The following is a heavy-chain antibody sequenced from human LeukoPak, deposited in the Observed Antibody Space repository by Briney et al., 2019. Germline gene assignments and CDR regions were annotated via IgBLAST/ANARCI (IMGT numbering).Heavy chain of an antibody. V-gene: IGHV3-23*01. CDR1: GFTLSSYA. Sequence: GGYLRLSCAASGFTLSSYAMSWVRQAPGKGLEWVSAISGGGGSTYYADSVKGRFTISRDNSKNTLFLQMNSLRAEDTAVYYCAKDRAYCGGDCSSDYWGQGTLVTVSS. CDR3: AKDRAYCGGDCSSDY. J-gene: IGHJ4*02. CDR2: ISGGGGST. D-gene: IGHD2-21*02.